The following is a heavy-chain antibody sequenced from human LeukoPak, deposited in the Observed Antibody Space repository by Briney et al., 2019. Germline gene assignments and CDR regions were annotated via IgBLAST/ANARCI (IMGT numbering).Heavy chain of an antibody. CDR3: ARLVVAATRPSNWFDP. Sequence: PGGSLRLSCAASGFTFSSYAMSWVRQAPGKGLEWVSAISVSGGSTYYADSVKGRFTISRDNAKNSLYLQMNSLRAEDTAVYYCARLVVAATRPSNWFDPWGQGTLVTVSS. CDR2: ISVSGGST. V-gene: IGHV3-23*01. J-gene: IGHJ5*02. CDR1: GFTFSSYA. D-gene: IGHD2-15*01.